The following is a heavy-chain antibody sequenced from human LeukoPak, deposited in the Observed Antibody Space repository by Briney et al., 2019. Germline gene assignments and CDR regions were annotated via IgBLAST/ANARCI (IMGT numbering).Heavy chain of an antibody. Sequence: PSETLSLTCTVSGGSISSSSYYWGWIRQPPGKGLEWIGSIYYSGGTYYNPSLKSRVTISVDTSKNQFSLKLSSVTAADTAVYYCARRVSDPLKVDYWGQETLVAVSS. CDR1: GGSISSSSYY. V-gene: IGHV4-39*01. CDR3: ARRVSDPLKVDY. D-gene: IGHD3-22*01. J-gene: IGHJ4*02. CDR2: IYYSGGT.